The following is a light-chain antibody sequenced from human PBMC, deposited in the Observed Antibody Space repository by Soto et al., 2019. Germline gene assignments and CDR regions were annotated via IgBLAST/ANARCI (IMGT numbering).Light chain of an antibody. CDR3: GTWDSSLSAYV. V-gene: IGLV1-51*02. J-gene: IGLJ1*01. CDR2: ENN. Sequence: QSVLTQPPSLSAAPGQKITISCSGSSSNLGNNYVSWYQHLPGTAPNLLIYENNKRPSGIPDRFSGSKSGTSATLDITGLQTGDEADYYCGTWDSSLSAYVFGTGTKVTVL. CDR1: SSNLGNNY.